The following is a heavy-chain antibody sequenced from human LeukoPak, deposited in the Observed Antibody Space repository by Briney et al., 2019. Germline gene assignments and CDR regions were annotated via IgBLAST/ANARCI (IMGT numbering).Heavy chain of an antibody. D-gene: IGHD6-19*01. V-gene: IGHV1-2*02. Sequence: ASVKVSCKASGYTFTGYYMHWVRQAPGQGLEWMGWINPNSGGTNYAQKFQGRVTMTRDTSISTAYMELSRLRSDDTAVYYCARGSYSSGHGEFDYWGQGTLVTVSS. CDR2: INPNSGGT. J-gene: IGHJ4*02. CDR1: GYTFTGYY. CDR3: ARGSYSSGHGEFDY.